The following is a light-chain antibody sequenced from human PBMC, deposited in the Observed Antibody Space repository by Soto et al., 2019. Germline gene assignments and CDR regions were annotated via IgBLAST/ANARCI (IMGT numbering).Light chain of an antibody. CDR3: QQYITYSPWT. CDR1: QSITNW. CDR2: KAS. V-gene: IGKV1-5*03. J-gene: IGKJ1*01. Sequence: DIQMTQSPSTLSASVGDRVTITCRASQSITNWLAWYQQKPGKAPKLLIYKASNLETGVPSRFSGSGSGTEFTLTISSLQRDDFATYYCQQYITYSPWTFGQGTKVDFK.